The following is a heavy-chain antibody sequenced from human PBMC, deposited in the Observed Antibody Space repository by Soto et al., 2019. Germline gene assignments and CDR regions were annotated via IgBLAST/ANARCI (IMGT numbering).Heavy chain of an antibody. CDR2: IKQDGYEK. J-gene: IGHJ6*02. V-gene: IGHV3-7*03. Sequence: LRLSWAASGFTLSSYWMNWVRQAPGKGLEWVANIKQDGYEKYYVDSVRGRFFISRDNAKNSLYLQLNSLRAEDTAVYYCARDADASGWYHYGMDVWGQGTLVTVSS. CDR1: GFTLSSYW. D-gene: IGHD6-19*01. CDR3: ARDADASGWYHYGMDV.